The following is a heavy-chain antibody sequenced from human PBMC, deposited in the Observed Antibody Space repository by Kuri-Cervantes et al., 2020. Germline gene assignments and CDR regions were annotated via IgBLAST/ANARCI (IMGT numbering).Heavy chain of an antibody. CDR1: GGSVSSGSYY. Sequence: SETLSLTCTVSGGSVSSGSYYWSWIRQPPGKGLEWIGEINHSGSTNYNPSLKSRVTISVDTSKNQFSLKLSSVTAADTAVYYCARIPRVADFDYWGQGTLVTVSS. CDR2: INHSGST. V-gene: IGHV4-61*01. D-gene: IGHD6-19*01. J-gene: IGHJ4*02. CDR3: ARIPRVADFDY.